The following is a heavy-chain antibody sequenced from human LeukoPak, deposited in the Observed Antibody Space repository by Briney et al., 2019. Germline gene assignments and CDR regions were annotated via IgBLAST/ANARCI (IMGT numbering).Heavy chain of an antibody. CDR2: IYSGGST. D-gene: IGHD2-2*01. Sequence: GGSLRLSCAASGFTVSSNYMSWVRQAPGKGLEWVSVIYSGGSTYYADSVKGRFTISRDNAKNSLYLQMNSLRAEDTAVYYCARDSVVPAAYAFDIWGQGTMVTVSS. CDR3: ARDSVVPAAYAFDI. CDR1: GFTVSSNY. V-gene: IGHV3-53*01. J-gene: IGHJ3*02.